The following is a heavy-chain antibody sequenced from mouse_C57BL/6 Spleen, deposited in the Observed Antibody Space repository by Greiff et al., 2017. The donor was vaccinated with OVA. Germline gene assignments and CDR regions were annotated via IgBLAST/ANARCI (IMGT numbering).Heavy chain of an antibody. J-gene: IGHJ1*03. CDR2: INPNNGGT. V-gene: IGHV1-26*01. CDR1: GYTFTDYY. Sequence: EVKLQQSGPELVKPGASVKISCKASGYTFTDYYMNWVKQSHGKSLEWIGDINPNNGGTSYNQKFKGKATLTVDKSSSTAYMELRSLTSEDSAVYYCARATTVVARYFDVWGTGTTVTVSS. D-gene: IGHD1-1*01. CDR3: ARATTVVARYFDV.